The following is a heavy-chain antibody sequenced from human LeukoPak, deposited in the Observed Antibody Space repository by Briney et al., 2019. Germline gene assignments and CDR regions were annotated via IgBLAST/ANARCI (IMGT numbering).Heavy chain of an antibody. J-gene: IGHJ5*02. Sequence: SETLSLTCAVYGGSFSGYYWSWIRQPPGKGLEWIGEINHSGSTNYNPSLKSRVTISVDTSKNQFSLKLSSVTAADTAVYYCARDRRAVAHNWFDPWGQGTLVTVSS. CDR3: ARDRRAVAHNWFDP. D-gene: IGHD6-19*01. V-gene: IGHV4-34*01. CDR2: INHSGST. CDR1: GGSFSGYY.